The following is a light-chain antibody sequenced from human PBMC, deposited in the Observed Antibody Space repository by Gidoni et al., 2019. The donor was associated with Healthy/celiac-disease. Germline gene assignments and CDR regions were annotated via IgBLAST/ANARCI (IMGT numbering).Light chain of an antibody. V-gene: IGKV1-39*01. CDR1: QSISSY. Sequence: DIQMTQSPSSLSASVGDRVTITCRESQSISSYLNWYQQKPGKAPKLLIYAATSLQSGVPSRCSGSGSGTDFTLTISSLQPEDFATYYCQQSYSTPLFGGGTKVEIK. J-gene: IGKJ4*01. CDR2: AAT. CDR3: QQSYSTPL.